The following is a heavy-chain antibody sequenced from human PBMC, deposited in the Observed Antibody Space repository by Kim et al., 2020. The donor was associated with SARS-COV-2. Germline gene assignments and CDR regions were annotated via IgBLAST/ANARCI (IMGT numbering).Heavy chain of an antibody. CDR3: ARELVSSTPLYYYDSSGYYTH. V-gene: IGHV4-61*02. D-gene: IGHD3-22*01. CDR2: IYTSGST. CDR1: GGSISSGSYY. J-gene: IGHJ4*02. Sequence: SETLSLTCTVSGGSISSGSYYWSWIRQPAGKGLEWIGRIYTSGSTNYNPSLKSRVTISVDTSKNQFSLKLSSVTAADTAVYYCARELVSSTPLYYYDSSGYYTHWGQGTLVTVSS.